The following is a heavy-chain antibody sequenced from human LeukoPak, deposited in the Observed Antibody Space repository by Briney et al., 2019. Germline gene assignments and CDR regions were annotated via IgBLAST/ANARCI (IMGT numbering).Heavy chain of an antibody. D-gene: IGHD5-18*01. CDR2: INHSGST. J-gene: IGHJ3*02. V-gene: IGHV4-34*01. CDR3: ARGGYSYGFKAFDI. CDR1: GGSFSGYY. Sequence: SETLSLTCAVYGGSFSGYYCSWIRQPPGKGLEWIGEINHSGSTNYNPSLKSRVTISVDTSKNQFSLRLSSVTAADTAVYYCARGGYSYGFKAFDIWGQGTKVTVSS.